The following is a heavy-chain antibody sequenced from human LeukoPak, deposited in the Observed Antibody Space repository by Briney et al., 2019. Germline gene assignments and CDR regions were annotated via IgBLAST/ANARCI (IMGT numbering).Heavy chain of an antibody. D-gene: IGHD4-17*01. J-gene: IGHJ4*02. V-gene: IGHV4-61*01. CDR2: IYYSGST. CDR3: ARGSMTTVTYFDY. Sequence: KTSETLSLTCTVSGGSVSSGSYYWSWIRQPPGKGLEWIGYIYYSGSTNYNPSLKSRVTISVDTSKNQFSLKLSSVTAADTAVYYCARGSMTTVTYFDYWGQGTLVTVSS. CDR1: GGSVSSGSYY.